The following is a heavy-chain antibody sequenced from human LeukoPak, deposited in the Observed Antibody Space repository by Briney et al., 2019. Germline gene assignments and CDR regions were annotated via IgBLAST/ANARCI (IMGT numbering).Heavy chain of an antibody. V-gene: IGHV4-38-2*01. D-gene: IGHD2-2*01. CDR2: IYHSGTT. Sequence: PSETLSLTCGVSAYSVNSAYYWGWIRQPPGKGLEWIGTIYHSGTTYYNPSLKNRVTISVDTSKNQFSLKLTSVTAADSAIYYCARLVPXTXXFDXWGQGXXVT. CDR1: AYSVNSAYY. J-gene: IGHJ4*02. CDR3: ARLVPXTXXFDX.